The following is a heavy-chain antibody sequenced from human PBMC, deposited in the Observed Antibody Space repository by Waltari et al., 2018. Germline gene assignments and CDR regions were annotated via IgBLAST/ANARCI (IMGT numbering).Heavy chain of an antibody. J-gene: IGHJ4*02. Sequence: VQLQESGPGLVKPSETLSLTCAVSGYSISSGYYWGWIRQPPGKGLEWVALIRSRAMRDTEEYAASVTGRFTISREASKSVAYLQMTSLRTEDTAVYYCTRDVPSVIGYYFDDWGRGTLVTVSS. CDR1: GYSISSGYY. CDR2: IRSRAMRDTE. V-gene: IGHV3-49*05. CDR3: TRDVPSVIGYYFDD. D-gene: IGHD3-10*01.